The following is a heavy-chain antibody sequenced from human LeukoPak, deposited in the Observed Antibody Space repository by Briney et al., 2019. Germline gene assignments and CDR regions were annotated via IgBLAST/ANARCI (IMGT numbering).Heavy chain of an antibody. CDR2: LHNDGVTT. Sequence: GGSLRLSCAASGFTFSSYAMSWVRQGPGQGLQWVSLLHNDGVTTYADSVRGRFTISRDNSNNTLYLKMNILRAEDTAIYYCAKHRGVHPPYYMDVWGKGTTVTVSS. CDR3: AKHRGVHPPYYMDV. V-gene: IGHV3-23*03. J-gene: IGHJ6*03. D-gene: IGHD3-10*01. CDR1: GFTFSSYA.